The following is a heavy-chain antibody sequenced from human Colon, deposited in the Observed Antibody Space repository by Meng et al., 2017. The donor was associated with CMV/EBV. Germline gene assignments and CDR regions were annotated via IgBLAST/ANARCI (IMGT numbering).Heavy chain of an antibody. CDR2: LNPNSGDP. J-gene: IGHJ4*02. V-gene: IGHV1-2*02. CDR1: GYTFTGYF. D-gene: IGHD3-10*01. Sequence: QGQLGQSGAEVKKPGASVKVSCKTSGYTFTGYFMFWVRQAPGQGLEWMGSLNPNSGDPNSAQKFHGRLTMTRDTSIHTAYMELGSLRSDDTAVYYCATISGGDFDFWGQGTLVTVSS. CDR3: ATISGGDFDF.